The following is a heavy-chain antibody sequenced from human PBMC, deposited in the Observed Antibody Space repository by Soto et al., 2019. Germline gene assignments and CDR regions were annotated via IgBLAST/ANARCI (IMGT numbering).Heavy chain of an antibody. J-gene: IGHJ5*02. Sequence: QVQLVQSGAEVKKPGASVKVSCKASGYTFTSYGISWVRQAPGQGLEWMGWISAYNGNTNYAQKLQGRVTMTTDTSTSTADMELRSLRSDDTAVYYCAREGQDTAMVKKGGWFDPWGQGTLVTVSS. V-gene: IGHV1-18*01. D-gene: IGHD5-18*01. CDR3: AREGQDTAMVKKGGWFDP. CDR1: GYTFTSYG. CDR2: ISAYNGNT.